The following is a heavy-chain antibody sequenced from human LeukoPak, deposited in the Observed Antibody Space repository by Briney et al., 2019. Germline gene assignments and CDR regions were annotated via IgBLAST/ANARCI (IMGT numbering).Heavy chain of an antibody. CDR1: GFTFSSYW. CDR2: IKQDGSEK. J-gene: IGHJ3*02. D-gene: IGHD1-26*01. V-gene: IGHV3-7*01. CDR3: ARERESGSYYRDAFDI. Sequence: GGSLRLSCAASGFTFSSYWMSWVRQAPGKGLEWVANIKQDGSEKYYVDSVEGRFTISRDNAKNSLYLQMNSLRAEDTAVCYCARERESGSYYRDAFDIWGQGTMVTVSS.